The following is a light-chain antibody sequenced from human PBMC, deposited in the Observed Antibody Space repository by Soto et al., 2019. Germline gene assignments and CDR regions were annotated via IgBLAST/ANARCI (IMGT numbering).Light chain of an antibody. CDR2: ATA. Sequence: EIVLTQSPGTLSLSPGEGVTLSCRASQSVSASYLGWYQQKSGQAPRLLIYATASRATGIPDRFSGSGSGTEFSLTISRLEPEDFAVYYCQQYDTSPRTFGQGTKVDIK. V-gene: IGKV3-20*01. CDR3: QQYDTSPRT. J-gene: IGKJ1*01. CDR1: QSVSASY.